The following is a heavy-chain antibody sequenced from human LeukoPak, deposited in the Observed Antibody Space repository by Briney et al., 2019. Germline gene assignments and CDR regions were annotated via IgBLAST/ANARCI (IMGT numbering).Heavy chain of an antibody. Sequence: GDSLKISRTGSGYSFNTYWIGLVRQMPGKGLEWMGFIYPRDSYTRYSPSVQGHVTISVDKSVNIDYLQWSSLKASVSAMFYCARVFGYVSDYWGQGTLVTVSS. D-gene: IGHD3-16*01. CDR1: GYSFNTYW. CDR3: ARVFGYVSDY. V-gene: IGHV5-51*01. CDR2: IYPRDSYT. J-gene: IGHJ4*02.